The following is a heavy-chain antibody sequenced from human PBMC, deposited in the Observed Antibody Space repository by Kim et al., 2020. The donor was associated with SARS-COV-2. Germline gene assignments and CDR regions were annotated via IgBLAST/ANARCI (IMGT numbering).Heavy chain of an antibody. D-gene: IGHD5-12*01. CDR1: GLSFSSFS. J-gene: IGHJ6*02. CDR3: AKRTFHDESGYAGIYYNYDYNMDV. CDR2: IGSGGDRTSI. V-gene: IGHV3-21*01. Sequence: GGSLRLSCAASGLSFSSFSMSWVRQAPGKGLEWVSSIGSGGDRTSIYYAASVKGRFTISRDNAKNSLFLQMNSLRVEDTAEYYCAKRTFHDESGYAGIYYNYDYNMDVWGQGTSVTVSS.